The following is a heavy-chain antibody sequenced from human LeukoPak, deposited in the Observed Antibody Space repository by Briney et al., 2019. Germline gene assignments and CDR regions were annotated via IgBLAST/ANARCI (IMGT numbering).Heavy chain of an antibody. D-gene: IGHD6-19*01. J-gene: IGHJ4*02. CDR3: ARGSDSGWYSVAPFDY. V-gene: IGHV1-18*01. Sequence: ASVKVSCKASGYTFTSYGISWVRQAPGQGLEWMGWISAYNGNTNYAQKLQGRVTMTTDTSTSTAYMELRSLRSDDTAVYYCARGSDSGWYSVAPFDYWGQGTLVTVSS. CDR2: ISAYNGNT. CDR1: GYTFTSYG.